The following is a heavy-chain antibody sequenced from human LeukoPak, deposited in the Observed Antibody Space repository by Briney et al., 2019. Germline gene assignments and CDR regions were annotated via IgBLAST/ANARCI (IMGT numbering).Heavy chain of an antibody. CDR1: GGSFSGYY. V-gene: IGHV4-34*01. CDR3: ARGEAAAGGPFFDC. Sequence: SETLSLTCAVYGGSFSGYYWSWIRQPPGKGLEWIGEINHSGSTNCNPSLKSRVTISVDTSKNQFSLKLSSVTAADTAVYYCARGEAAAGGPFFDCWGQGTLVTVSS. CDR2: INHSGST. D-gene: IGHD6-13*01. J-gene: IGHJ4*02.